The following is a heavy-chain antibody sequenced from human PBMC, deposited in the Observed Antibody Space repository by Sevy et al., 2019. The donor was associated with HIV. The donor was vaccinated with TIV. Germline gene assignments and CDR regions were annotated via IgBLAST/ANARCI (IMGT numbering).Heavy chain of an antibody. Sequence: ASVKVSCKASGYTFTGYYMHWVRQAPGQGLEWMGWISPNSGGTNYAQKFQGRVTMTTDTSISTAYMERSRLRSDDTAVYYCAGDLAVEQGWRAFDPWGQGTLVTVSS. CDR3: AGDLAVEQGWRAFDP. D-gene: IGHD6-19*01. CDR1: GYTFTGYY. V-gene: IGHV1-2*02. CDR2: ISPNSGGT. J-gene: IGHJ5*02.